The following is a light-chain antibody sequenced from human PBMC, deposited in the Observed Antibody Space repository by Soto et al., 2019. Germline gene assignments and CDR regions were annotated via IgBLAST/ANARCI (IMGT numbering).Light chain of an antibody. V-gene: IGKV3-15*01. CDR2: GAS. J-gene: IGKJ1*01. Sequence: EIVMTQSPATLSVSPGERATLSCRASQSVSSNLAWYQQKPGQAPRLLIYGASTRATGIPARFSGSGSGTEFTLHISSLQSEDFAVYYCQQYNNWPWTFGQGTNVELK. CDR1: QSVSSN. CDR3: QQYNNWPWT.